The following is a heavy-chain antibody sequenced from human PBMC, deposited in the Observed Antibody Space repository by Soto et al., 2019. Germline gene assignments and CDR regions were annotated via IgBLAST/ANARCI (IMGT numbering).Heavy chain of an antibody. CDR3: ARRYCSSTSCYASSGRPFDY. CDR2: ISAYNGNT. D-gene: IGHD2-2*01. V-gene: IGHV1-18*01. CDR1: GCTFTSYG. J-gene: IGHJ4*02. Sequence: ASVKVSCKASGCTFTSYGISWVRQAPGQGLEWMGWISAYNGNTNYAQKLQGRVTMTTDTSTSTAYMELRSLRSDDTAVYYCARRYCSSTSCYASSGRPFDYWGQGTLVTVSS.